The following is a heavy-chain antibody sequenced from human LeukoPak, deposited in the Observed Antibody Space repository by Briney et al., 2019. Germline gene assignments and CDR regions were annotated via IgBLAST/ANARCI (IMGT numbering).Heavy chain of an antibody. J-gene: IGHJ4*02. Sequence: GGSLRLSCAASGFTVSSNYMSWVRQAPGKGLEWVSVIYSGGSTYYADSVKGRFTISRDNSKNTLYLQMNSLRAEDTAVYYCAKQMYRIVVVTGGMDYWGQGTLVTVSS. V-gene: IGHV3-53*01. CDR3: AKQMYRIVVVTGGMDY. CDR2: IYSGGST. D-gene: IGHD2-21*02. CDR1: GFTVSSNY.